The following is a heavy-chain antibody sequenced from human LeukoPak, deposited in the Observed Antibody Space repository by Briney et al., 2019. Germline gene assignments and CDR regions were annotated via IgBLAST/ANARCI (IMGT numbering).Heavy chain of an antibody. J-gene: IGHJ4*02. D-gene: IGHD3-22*01. CDR1: GGSISSYY. Sequence: SETLSLTCTVSGGSISSYYWSWIRQPPGKGLEWVGYIYYSGSTNYNPSLKSRVTISVDTSKNQFSLKLSSVTAADTAVYYCARAVFDYYDSSGYSTNYFDYWGQGTLVTVSS. V-gene: IGHV4-59*01. CDR2: IYYSGST. CDR3: ARAVFDYYDSSGYSTNYFDY.